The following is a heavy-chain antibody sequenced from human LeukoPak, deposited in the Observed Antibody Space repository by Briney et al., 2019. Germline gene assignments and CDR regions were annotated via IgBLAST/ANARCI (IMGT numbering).Heavy chain of an antibody. CDR3: AKTMSRRTRRDYYDSSGYPPDY. Sequence: PGGSLRLSCAASGFTFDDYTMHWVRQAPGKGLEWVAFIRYDGSNKYYADSVKGRFTISRDNSKNTLYLQMNSLRAEDTAVYYCAKTMSRRTRRDYYDSSGYPPDYWGQGTLVTVSS. V-gene: IGHV3-30*02. CDR2: IRYDGSNK. D-gene: IGHD3-22*01. CDR1: GFTFDDYT. J-gene: IGHJ4*02.